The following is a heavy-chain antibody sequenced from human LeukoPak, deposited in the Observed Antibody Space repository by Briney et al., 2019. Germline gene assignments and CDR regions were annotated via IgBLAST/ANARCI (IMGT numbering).Heavy chain of an antibody. J-gene: IGHJ4*02. CDR2: ITSSSSFI. Sequence: GGSLRLSCAASGFAFSSYNMNWVRQAPGKGLEWVSSITSSSSFIYYADSVKGRFTISRDNAKNSLYLQMNSLRAEDTAVYYCAREGAYSHGSLVDYWGQGTLLTVSS. CDR3: AREGAYSHGSLVDY. CDR1: GFAFSSYN. V-gene: IGHV3-21*01. D-gene: IGHD5-18*01.